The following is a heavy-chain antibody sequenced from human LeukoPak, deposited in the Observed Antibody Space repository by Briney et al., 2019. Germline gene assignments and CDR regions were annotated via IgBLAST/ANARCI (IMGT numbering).Heavy chain of an antibody. CDR2: ISGSSSTI. Sequence: GGSLRLSCAASGFTFSSYSMNWVRQAPGKGLEWVSYISGSSSTIYYADSVKGRFTISRDNAKNSLYLQMNSLRDEDTAVYYCARDSGRLTQYYFEYWGRGTLVAVSS. CDR1: GFTFSSYS. V-gene: IGHV3-48*02. CDR3: ARDSGRLTQYYFEY. J-gene: IGHJ4*02. D-gene: IGHD5-24*01.